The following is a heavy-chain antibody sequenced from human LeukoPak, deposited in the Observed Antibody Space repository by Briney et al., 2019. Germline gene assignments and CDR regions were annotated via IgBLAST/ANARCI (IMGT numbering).Heavy chain of an antibody. CDR2: ISGSGGST. CDR3: AKWRVYQLLGYYFDY. CDR1: GFTFSSYA. D-gene: IGHD2-2*01. J-gene: IGHJ4*02. V-gene: IGHV3-23*01. Sequence: GGSLRLSCAASGFTFSSYAMRWVRQAPGKGLEWVSAISGSGGSTYYADSVKGRFTISRDNSKNTLYLQMNSLRAEDTAVYYCAKWRVYQLLGYYFDYWGQGTLVTVSS.